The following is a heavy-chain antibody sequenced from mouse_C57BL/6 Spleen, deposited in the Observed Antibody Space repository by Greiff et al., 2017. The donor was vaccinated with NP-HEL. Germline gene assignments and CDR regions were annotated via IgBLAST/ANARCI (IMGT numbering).Heavy chain of an antibody. V-gene: IGHV1-81*01. CDR2: IYPRSGNN. Sequence: QVQLQQSGAELARPGASVKLSCKASGYTFTSYGISWVKQRTGQGLEWIGEIYPRSGNNYYNEKLKGKATLTADKSSSTAYMELRSLTSEDSAVYFCARSVDYYGSSYWYFDVWGTGTTVTVSS. J-gene: IGHJ1*03. CDR1: GYTFTSYG. CDR3: ARSVDYYGSSYWYFDV. D-gene: IGHD1-1*01.